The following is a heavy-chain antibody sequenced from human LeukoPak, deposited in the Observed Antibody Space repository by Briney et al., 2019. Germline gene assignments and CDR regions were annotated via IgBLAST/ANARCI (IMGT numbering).Heavy chain of an antibody. CDR3: ARLVVSSWYHEVLLGRDY. CDR2: FYYSGST. Sequence: SETLSLTCTVSGGSISSRPYCWGWIRQPPGKGLEWLGSFYYSGSTYYKPSLKSRVTISVDTSKNQFSLNLSSVTAADTAVYYCARLVVSSWYHEVLLGRDYWGQGTLVTVSS. J-gene: IGHJ4*02. D-gene: IGHD6-13*01. V-gene: IGHV4-39*01. CDR1: GGSISSRPYC.